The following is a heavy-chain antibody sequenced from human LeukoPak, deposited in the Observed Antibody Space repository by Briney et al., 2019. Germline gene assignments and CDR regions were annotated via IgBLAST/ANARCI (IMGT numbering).Heavy chain of an antibody. Sequence: PPETLSLTCAVYGGSFSGYYWSWIRQPPGKGLEWIGEINHSGSTNYNPSLKSRVTISVDTSKNQFSLKLSSVTAADTAVYYCARRAGLVRYYYYGMDVWGQGTTVTVSS. D-gene: IGHD3/OR15-3a*01. J-gene: IGHJ6*02. CDR2: INHSGST. V-gene: IGHV4-34*01. CDR1: GGSFSGYY. CDR3: ARRAGLVRYYYYGMDV.